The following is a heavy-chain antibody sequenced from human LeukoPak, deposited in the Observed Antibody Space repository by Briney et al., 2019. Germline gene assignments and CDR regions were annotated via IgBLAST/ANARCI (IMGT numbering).Heavy chain of an antibody. V-gene: IGHV4-59*01. CDR2: IYYSGST. CDR3: ARLGRGQLTNAFDI. Sequence: SETLSLTCTVSGGSIGSYYWSWIRQPPGKGLEWIGYIYYSGSTNYNPSLKSRVTISVDTSKNQFSLKLSSVTAADTAVYYCARLGRGQLTNAFDIWGQGTMVTVSS. J-gene: IGHJ3*02. CDR1: GGSIGSYY. D-gene: IGHD6-13*01.